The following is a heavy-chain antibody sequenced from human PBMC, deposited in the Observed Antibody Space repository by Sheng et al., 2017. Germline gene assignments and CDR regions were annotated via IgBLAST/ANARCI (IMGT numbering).Heavy chain of an antibody. V-gene: IGHV4-39*01. D-gene: IGHD6-19*01. CDR3: GRRWAGTDYFDN. Sequence: QLRLQESGPGLVRPSETLSLTCIVSGDSISSNAYYWGWIRQTPEKGLEWIGTIYYTGSTNYNPSLKSRITISLDTSNNQFSLRLSSVTAADTAVYHCGRRWAGTDYFDNWGQGTLVTVSS. J-gene: IGHJ4*02. CDR2: IYYTGST. CDR1: GDSISSNAYY.